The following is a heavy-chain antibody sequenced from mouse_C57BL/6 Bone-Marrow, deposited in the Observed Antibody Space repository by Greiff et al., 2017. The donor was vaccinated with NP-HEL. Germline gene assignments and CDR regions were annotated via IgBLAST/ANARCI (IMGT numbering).Heavy chain of an antibody. CDR2: INPGSGGT. J-gene: IGHJ2*01. V-gene: IGHV1-54*01. CDR1: GYAFTNYL. CDR3: ARSWLLNY. D-gene: IGHD2-3*01. Sequence: VQLQQSGAELVRPGTSVKVSCKASGYAFTNYLIEWVKQRPGQGLEWIGVINPGSGGTNYNEKFKGKATLTADKSSSTAYMQLSSLTSEDSAVYFCARSWLLNYWGQGTTLTVSS.